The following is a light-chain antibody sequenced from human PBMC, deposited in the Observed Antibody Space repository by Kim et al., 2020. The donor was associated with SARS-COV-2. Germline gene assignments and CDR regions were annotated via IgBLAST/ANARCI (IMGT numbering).Light chain of an antibody. CDR2: GAS. CDR1: QSVSGY. V-gene: IGKV3-15*01. Sequence: EIVMTQSPATLSVSPGERATLSCRASQSVSGYLGWYQQKPGQGTRLLIYGASNRAIGIPDRFSGSGSGTEFTLTISSLQSEDFGVYYCQQYDNWPYTFGQGTKLEIK. J-gene: IGKJ2*01. CDR3: QQYDNWPYT.